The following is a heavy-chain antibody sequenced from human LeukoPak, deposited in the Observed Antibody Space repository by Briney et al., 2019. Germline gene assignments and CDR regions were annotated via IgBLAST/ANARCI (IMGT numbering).Heavy chain of an antibody. Sequence: GGSLRLSCVASGFTVSSNYMTWVRQAPGKGLEWLSVIHSGGSTYYADSVKGRFTVSRDNSKNTLYLQMNSLRVEDTAVYYCARGETNPFDYWGQGTLVTVSS. CDR1: GFTVSSNY. J-gene: IGHJ4*02. D-gene: IGHD1-14*01. CDR3: ARGETNPFDY. V-gene: IGHV3-66*01. CDR2: IHSGGST.